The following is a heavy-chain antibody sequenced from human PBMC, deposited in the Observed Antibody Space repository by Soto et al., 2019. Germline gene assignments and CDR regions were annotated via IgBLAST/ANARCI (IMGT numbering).Heavy chain of an antibody. D-gene: IGHD1-7*01. CDR2: FGPNRGDT. CDR3: GRGRSGELVVFY. CDR1: GYTFTGHY. Sequence: QVQLVQSGAEVKKSGASVKVSCKASGYTFTGHYIHWVRQAPGQGPEWMGEFGPNRGDTRYAQKFQGRVTMTRDTSITTVYMELVNLSPDDTAVYYCGRGRSGELVVFYWGQGTLVTVYS. J-gene: IGHJ4*02. V-gene: IGHV1-2*02.